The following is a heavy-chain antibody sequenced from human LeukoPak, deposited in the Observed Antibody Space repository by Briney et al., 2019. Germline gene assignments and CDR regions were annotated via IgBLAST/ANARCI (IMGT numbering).Heavy chain of an antibody. J-gene: IGHJ4*02. CDR1: GYTFTSYD. CDR3: ARPLRGGGGSFDY. V-gene: IGHV1-8*01. Sequence: ASVKVSCKASGYTFTSYDINLVRQATGQGLEWMGWMNPNSGNTGYAQKFQGRVTMTRNASISTAYMELSSLRSEDTAVYYCARPLRGGGGSFDYWGQGTLVTVSS. CDR2: MNPNSGNT. D-gene: IGHD1-26*01.